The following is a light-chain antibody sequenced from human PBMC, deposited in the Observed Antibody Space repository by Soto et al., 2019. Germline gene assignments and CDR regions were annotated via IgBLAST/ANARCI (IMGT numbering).Light chain of an antibody. Sequence: DIQMTQSPSNLSASVGDGVTITCRASQSIGSWLAWYQQKPGKAPKLLIYKATNLQSGVPSRFSGSGSGTDFSLTISSLQPVDSATYFCQQYNDFQYTFGPGTKLEI. J-gene: IGKJ2*01. CDR3: QQYNDFQYT. CDR1: QSIGSW. CDR2: KAT. V-gene: IGKV1-5*03.